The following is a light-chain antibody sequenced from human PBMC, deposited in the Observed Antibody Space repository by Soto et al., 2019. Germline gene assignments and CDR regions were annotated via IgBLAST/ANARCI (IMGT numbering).Light chain of an antibody. CDR1: QSVLNDSNNKNY. J-gene: IGKJ2*01. CDR3: QQYHTTPYT. V-gene: IGKV4-1*01. CDR2: WAS. Sequence: DIVMTQSPDSLAVSLGERATINCKSSQSVLNDSNNKNYLAWYRQKPGQPPDLLIYWASTRESGVPDRFSGSGSETDFPLTISSLQAEDVAVYYCQQYHTTPYTFGQGTKLEI.